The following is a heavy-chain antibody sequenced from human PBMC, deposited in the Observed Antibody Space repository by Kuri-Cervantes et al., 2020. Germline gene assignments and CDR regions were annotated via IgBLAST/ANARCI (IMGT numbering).Heavy chain of an antibody. CDR1: GFTFSSYW. J-gene: IGHJ3*02. CDR2: ISASGGST. V-gene: IGHV3-21*01. Sequence: GGSLRLSCAASGFTFSSYWMSWVRQAPAKGLEWFSAISASGGSTYYADSVKGRFTISRDNAKNSLYLQMNSLRAEDTAVYYCARDFPPHYSSSVPDAFDIWGQGTMVTVSS. D-gene: IGHD6-6*01. CDR3: ARDFPPHYSSSVPDAFDI.